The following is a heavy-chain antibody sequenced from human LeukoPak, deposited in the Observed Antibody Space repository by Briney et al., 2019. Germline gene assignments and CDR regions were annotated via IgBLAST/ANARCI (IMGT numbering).Heavy chain of an antibody. CDR1: GFTFDDYG. Sequence: GGSLRLSCAASGFTFDDYGMNWVRQAPGKGLEWVSGINWNGGSTGYADSVKGRFTISRDNAKNSLYLQMNSLRAEDTALYYCASTIFGGFDPWGEATLVTVCS. V-gene: IGHV3-20*04. D-gene: IGHD3-3*01. J-gene: IGHJ5*02. CDR3: ASTIFGGFDP. CDR2: INWNGGST.